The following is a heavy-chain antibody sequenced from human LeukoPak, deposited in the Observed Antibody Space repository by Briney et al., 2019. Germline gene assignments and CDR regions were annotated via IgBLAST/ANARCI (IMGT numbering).Heavy chain of an antibody. V-gene: IGHV3-48*01. J-gene: IGHJ4*02. CDR2: ISSSSSTM. D-gene: IGHD3-16*01. Sequence: GGSLRLSCAASGFIFSSYSMNWVRQAPGKGLEWVSYISSSSSTMYYAASVKGRFSISRDNAQNSLYLQMNSLKTEDTAVYYCTRVSDDYVRQGVYYFDYWGQGTLVTVSS. CDR3: TRVSDDYVRQGVYYFDY. CDR1: GFIFSSYS.